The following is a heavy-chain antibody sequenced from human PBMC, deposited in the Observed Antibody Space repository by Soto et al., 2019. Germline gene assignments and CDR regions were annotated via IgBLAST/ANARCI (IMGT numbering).Heavy chain of an antibody. CDR3: ARDKITGLFDY. CDR2: IYYSGST. Sequence: PSETLSLTCTVSGGSISSSSYYWGWIRQPPGKGLEWIGSIYYSGSTYYNPSLKSRVTISVDTSKNQFSLKLSSVTAADPAVYYCARDKITGLFDYSGQGTVVSVS. CDR1: GGSISSSSYY. J-gene: IGHJ4*02. V-gene: IGHV4-39*02. D-gene: IGHD2-8*02.